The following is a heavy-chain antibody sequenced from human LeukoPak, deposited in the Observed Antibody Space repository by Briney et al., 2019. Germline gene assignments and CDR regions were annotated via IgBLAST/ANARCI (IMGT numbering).Heavy chain of an antibody. J-gene: IGHJ4*02. CDR1: GFTFSNYG. CDR2: ITGSGGST. D-gene: IGHD3-3*01. CDR3: ARDERLLSFLK. V-gene: IGHV3-23*01. Sequence: GGSLRLSCSASGFTFSNYGLSWVRPAPGKGLEWVSGITGSGGSTYYADSGKGRFTISRDNSKNTLYLQMNSLRAEDTAIYYCARDERLLSFLKWGQGTLVTVSS.